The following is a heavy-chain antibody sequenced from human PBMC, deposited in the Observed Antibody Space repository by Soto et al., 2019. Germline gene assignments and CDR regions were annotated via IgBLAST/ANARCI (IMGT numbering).Heavy chain of an antibody. CDR1: GFTFSSYS. CDR2: ISSSSSYI. CDR3: ARANGGLYYFDY. V-gene: IGHV3-21*01. J-gene: IGHJ4*02. D-gene: IGHD4-17*01. Sequence: GGSLRLSCAASGFTFSSYSMNWVRQAPGKGLEWVSSISSSSSYIYYADSVKGRFTISRDNAKNSLYLQMNSLRAEDTAVYYCARANGGLYYFDYWGQGTLVTVSS.